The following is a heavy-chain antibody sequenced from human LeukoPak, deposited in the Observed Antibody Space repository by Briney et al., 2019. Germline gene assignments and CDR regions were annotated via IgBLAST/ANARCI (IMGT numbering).Heavy chain of an antibody. D-gene: IGHD6-19*01. CDR3: AKDRLFIAVAGTSDY. J-gene: IGHJ4*02. V-gene: IGHV3-23*01. Sequence: GGSLRLSCAASGFTFSSYAMSWVRQAPGKGLEWVSAISGSGGSTYYADSVKGRFTISRDNSKNTLYLQMSSLRAEDTAVYYCAKDRLFIAVAGTSDYWGQGTLVTVSS. CDR1: GFTFSSYA. CDR2: ISGSGGST.